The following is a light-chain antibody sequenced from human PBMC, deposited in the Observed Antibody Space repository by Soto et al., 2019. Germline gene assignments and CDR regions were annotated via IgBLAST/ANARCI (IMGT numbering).Light chain of an antibody. Sequence: QSVLTQPASVSASPGQSITISCTGISSDVDGYNYVSWYQHHPGKAPKLMIYAVTNRPSGVSNRFSGSKSGNTASLTISGLQAEDEDDYYCSSYPSDTWVLGGGTKLTV. CDR1: SSDVDGYNY. V-gene: IGLV2-14*01. J-gene: IGLJ3*02. CDR3: SSYPSDTWV. CDR2: AVT.